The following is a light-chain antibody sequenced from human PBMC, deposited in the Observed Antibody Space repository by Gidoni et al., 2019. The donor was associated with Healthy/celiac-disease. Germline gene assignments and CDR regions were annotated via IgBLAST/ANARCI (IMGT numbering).Light chain of an antibody. CDR3: QQRDNWPPGIT. CDR2: DAS. V-gene: IGKV3-11*01. Sequence: EIVLTQSPATLSLSPGERATLSCRASQSVSSYLAWYQQKPGQAPRLLIYDASNRATGIPARFSGSGSGTDFTLTISSLEPEDFAVYYCQQRDNWPPGITFGGGTKVEIK. J-gene: IGKJ4*01. CDR1: QSVSSY.